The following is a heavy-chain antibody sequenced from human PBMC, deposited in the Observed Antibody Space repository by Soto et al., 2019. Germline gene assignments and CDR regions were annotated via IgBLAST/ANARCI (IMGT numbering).Heavy chain of an antibody. J-gene: IGHJ4*02. V-gene: IGHV4-39*01. CDR1: GGSVSIPNYY. D-gene: IGHD1-1*01. Sequence: HLQESGPGLVKPSGTLSLTCSVSGGSVSIPNYYWAWVRQSPGKGLEWLASIYFGGTTYYNPSLNSRVSIFIDTSTNQFSLNLTSVTAADSSIYFCARHGRVQLRPFDYWGQGIQVAVSS. CDR3: ARHGRVQLRPFDY. CDR2: IYFGGTT.